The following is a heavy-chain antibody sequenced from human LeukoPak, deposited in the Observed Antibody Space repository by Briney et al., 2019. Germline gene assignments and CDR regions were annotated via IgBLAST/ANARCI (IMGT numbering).Heavy chain of an antibody. CDR1: GGTFSSYA. CDR3: ARDRQYYYDSSGQGY. V-gene: IGHV1-69*06. Sequence: GASVKVSCKASGGTFSSYAISWGRQAPGQGLEWMGRIIPIFGTANYAQKFQGRVTITADKSTSTAYMELSSLRSEDTAVYYCARDRQYYYDSSGQGYWGQGTLVTVSS. D-gene: IGHD3-22*01. CDR2: IIPIFGTA. J-gene: IGHJ4*02.